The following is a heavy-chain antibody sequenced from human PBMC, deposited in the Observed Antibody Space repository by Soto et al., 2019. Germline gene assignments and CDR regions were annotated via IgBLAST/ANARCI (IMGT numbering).Heavy chain of an antibody. D-gene: IGHD3-10*01. V-gene: IGHV4-34*01. CDR3: ARGVRQKYGSASRDFDY. Sequence: PSETLSLTCAVYGGSFSGYYWSWIRQPPGKGLEWIGEINHSGSTNYNPSLKSRVTISVDTSKNQFSLKLSSVTAADTAVYYCARGVRQKYGSASRDFDYWGQGTLVTVS. CDR2: INHSGST. CDR1: GGSFSGYY. J-gene: IGHJ4*02.